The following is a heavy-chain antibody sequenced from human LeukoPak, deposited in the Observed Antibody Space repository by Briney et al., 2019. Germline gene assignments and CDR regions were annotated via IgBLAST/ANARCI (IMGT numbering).Heavy chain of an antibody. Sequence: ESGPTLVNPTQTLTLTCTFSGFSLRTSGMCVSWIRQPPGKALEWLARTDWDDDKYYSTSLKTRLTISKDTSKNQVVLTMTNMDPVDTATYYCARILDSGYDGGWFDPWGQGTLVTVSS. CDR3: ARILDSGYDGGWFDP. D-gene: IGHD5-12*01. V-gene: IGHV2-70*11. J-gene: IGHJ5*02. CDR2: TDWDDDK. CDR1: GFSLRTSGMC.